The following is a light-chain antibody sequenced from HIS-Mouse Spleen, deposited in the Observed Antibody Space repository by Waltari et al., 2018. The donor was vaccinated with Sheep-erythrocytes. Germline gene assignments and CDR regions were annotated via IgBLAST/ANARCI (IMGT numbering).Light chain of an antibody. CDR2: EDS. CDR3: YSTDSSGNHWV. V-gene: IGLV3-10*01. Sequence: SYELTQPPSVSVSPGQTARITCSGDALPKKYAYWYQQKSGQAPVLVIYEDSQRPAGIPEGFSGSSSGTMATLTIGGDKVEDEAYYYCYSTDSSGNHWVFGGGTKLTVL. J-gene: IGLJ3*02. CDR1: ALPKKY.